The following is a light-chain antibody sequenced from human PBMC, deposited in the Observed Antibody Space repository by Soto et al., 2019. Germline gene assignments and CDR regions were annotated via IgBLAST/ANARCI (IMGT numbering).Light chain of an antibody. CDR2: DVS. CDR3: SSYTSSSARV. CDR1: SSDVGGYNY. V-gene: IGLV2-14*01. Sequence: QSALTQPASVSGSPGQSITISCTGTSSDVGGYNYVSWYQQHPGKAPKLMIYDVSNRPSGVSDRFSGSKSGNTASLTISGLQAEDEEDYYCSSYTSSSARVFGTGTKVTVL. J-gene: IGLJ1*01.